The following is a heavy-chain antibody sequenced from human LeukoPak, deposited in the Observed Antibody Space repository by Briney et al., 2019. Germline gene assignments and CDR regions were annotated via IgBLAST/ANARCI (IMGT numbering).Heavy chain of an antibody. CDR2: ISSSGSTI. Sequence: GGSLRLSCAASGFTFSDYYMSWIRQAPGKGLEWVSYISSSGSTIYYADSVKDRFTISRDNAKNSLYLQMNSLRAEDTAVYYCARDGCSSTSCPLYYYYYGMDVWGQGTTVTVSS. CDR3: ARDGCSSTSCPLYYYYYGMDV. J-gene: IGHJ6*02. D-gene: IGHD2-2*01. CDR1: GFTFSDYY. V-gene: IGHV3-11*01.